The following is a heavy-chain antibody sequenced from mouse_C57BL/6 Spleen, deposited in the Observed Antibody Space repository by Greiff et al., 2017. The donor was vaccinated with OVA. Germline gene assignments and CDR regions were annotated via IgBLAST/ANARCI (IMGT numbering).Heavy chain of an antibody. Sequence: VQLQQSGAELVKPGASVKISCKASGYAFSSYWMNWVKQRPGKGLEWIGQIYPGDGDTNYNGKFKGKATLTADKSSSTAYMQLSSLTSEDSAVYFCASACITTVVATDYWGQGTTLTVSS. CDR3: ASACITTVVATDY. CDR1: GYAFSSYW. V-gene: IGHV1-80*01. D-gene: IGHD1-1*01. J-gene: IGHJ2*01. CDR2: IYPGDGDT.